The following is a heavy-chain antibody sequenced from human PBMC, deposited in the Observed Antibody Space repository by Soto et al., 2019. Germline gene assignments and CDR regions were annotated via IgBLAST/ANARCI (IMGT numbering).Heavy chain of an antibody. J-gene: IGHJ5*02. V-gene: IGHV1-18*01. CDR2: ISAYNGNT. D-gene: IGHD6-6*01. CDR3: ARSPRVLRDWFDP. Sequence: EASGKVSCKASGYTFTSYGISWVRQAPGQGLEWMGWISAYNGNTNYAQKLQGRVTMTTDTSTSTAYMELRSLRSDDTAVYYCARSPRVLRDWFDPSGRGTLVTVSS. CDR1: GYTFTSYG.